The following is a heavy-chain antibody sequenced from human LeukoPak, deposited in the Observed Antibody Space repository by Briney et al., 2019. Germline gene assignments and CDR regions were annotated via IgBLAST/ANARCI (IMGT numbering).Heavy chain of an antibody. CDR1: GFTFSSYW. CDR3: ARDWLAGNPYHAFDL. CDR2: IKHDGSEK. V-gene: IGHV3-7*01. D-gene: IGHD3-22*01. Sequence: PGGSLRLSCAASGFTFSSYWMSWVRQAPGKGLEWVANIKHDGSEKYYVDSVKGRFSISRDNAKNSLYLQMNSLRAEDTAVYYCARDWLAGNPYHAFDLWGKGTMVTVSS. J-gene: IGHJ3*01.